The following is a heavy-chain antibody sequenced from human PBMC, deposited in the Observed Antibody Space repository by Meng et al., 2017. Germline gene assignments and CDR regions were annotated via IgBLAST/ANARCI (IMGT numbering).Heavy chain of an antibody. CDR2: ISGSGGST. J-gene: IGHJ6*02. V-gene: IGHV3-23*01. CDR3: AKILWFGELLLNYYYYGMDV. Sequence: GESLKISCAASGFTFDDYGMSWVRQAPGKGLEWVSAISGSGGSTYYADSVKGRFTISRDNSKNTLYLQMNSLRAEDTAVYYCAKILWFGELLLNYYYYGMDVWGQGTTVTVSS. D-gene: IGHD3-10*01. CDR1: GFTFDDYG.